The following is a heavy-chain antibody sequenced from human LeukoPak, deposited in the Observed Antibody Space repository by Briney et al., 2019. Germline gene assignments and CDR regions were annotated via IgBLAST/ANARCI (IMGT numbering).Heavy chain of an antibody. D-gene: IGHD3-9*01. CDR1: GGSFSDYY. J-gene: IGHJ6*02. CDR2: TNQSGST. CDR3: ARAGLRFFDWSQNYYYAMDV. Sequence: SETLSLTCAVFGGSFSDYYWSWIRQPPGKGLEWIGETNQSGSTNYNPSLKSRVTISVDTSKNQFSLRLSSVTAADTAVYYCARAGLRFFDWSQNYYYAMDVWGQGTTVTVSS. V-gene: IGHV4-34*01.